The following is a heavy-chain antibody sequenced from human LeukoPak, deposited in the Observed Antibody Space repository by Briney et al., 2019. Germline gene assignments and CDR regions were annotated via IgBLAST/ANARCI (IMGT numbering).Heavy chain of an antibody. CDR2: ISGSGGKT. Sequence: GGSLRLSCAASGFTFNSYAMSWVRQAPGKGLEWVSGISGSGGKTYYADSVKGRFTISRNNSKNTLYLQMNGLRAEDTAVYYCAKGPASLVGGTTCFDYGAREPWSPSLQ. V-gene: IGHV3-23*01. CDR3: AKGPASLVGGTTCFDY. CDR1: GFTFNSYA. D-gene: IGHD1-26*01. J-gene: IGHJ4*02.